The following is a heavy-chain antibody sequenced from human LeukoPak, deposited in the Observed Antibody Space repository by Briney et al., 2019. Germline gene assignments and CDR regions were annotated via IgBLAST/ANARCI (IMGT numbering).Heavy chain of an antibody. CDR2: ICVGASPK. CDR3: ATDRWTSGWSIADDY. D-gene: IGHD6-19*01. Sequence: GGSLRLSCSASGFTFSRFAMSWLRQAPEKGLECGSAICVGASPKFSADSVKGTFTMSRDNSTNPMYLQTNSLRPEDTAIYYCATDRWTSGWSIADDYWGQGILVTVSS. V-gene: IGHV3-23*01. J-gene: IGHJ4*02. CDR1: GFTFSRFA.